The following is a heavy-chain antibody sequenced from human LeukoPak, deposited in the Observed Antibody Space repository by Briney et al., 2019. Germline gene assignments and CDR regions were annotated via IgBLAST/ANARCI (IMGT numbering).Heavy chain of an antibody. V-gene: IGHV3-21*04. D-gene: IGHD2-2*02. CDR2: ISSSSSYI. J-gene: IGHJ6*02. CDR3: AKNGLPAAIGGGERHKDA. CDR1: GFTFSSYS. Sequence: KPGGSLRLSCAASGFTFSSYSMNWVRQAPGKGLEWVSSISSSSSYIYYADSVKGRFTISRDNSKNTVYLQMNSLRAEDTATYYCAKNGLPAAIGGGERHKDAWGQGTTVTVSS.